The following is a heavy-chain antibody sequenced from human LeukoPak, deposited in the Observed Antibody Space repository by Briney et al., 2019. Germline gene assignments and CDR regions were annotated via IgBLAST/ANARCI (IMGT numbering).Heavy chain of an antibody. CDR3: ARTSAAGSWFDP. V-gene: IGHV4-4*09. J-gene: IGHJ5*02. D-gene: IGHD6-13*01. CDR1: GGSISSYY. Sequence: PSETLSLTCTVSGGSISSYYWSWIRQPPGKGLEWIGYIYTSGSTNYNPSLKSRVTISVDTSKNQFSLKLSSVTAADTAVYYCARTSAAGSWFDPWGQGTLVTVSS. CDR2: IYTSGST.